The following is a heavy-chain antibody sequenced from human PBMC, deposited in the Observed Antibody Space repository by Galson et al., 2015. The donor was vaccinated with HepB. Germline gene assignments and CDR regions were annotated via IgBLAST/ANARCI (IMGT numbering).Heavy chain of an antibody. J-gene: IGHJ4*02. V-gene: IGHV3-11*06. Sequence: SLRLSCAASGFTFSDYYMSWIRQAPGKGLEWVSYISSSSSYTNYADSVKGRFTISRDNAKNSLYLQMNSLRAEDTAVYYCARVMVRGAEAFDYWGQGTLVTVSS. CDR3: ARVMVRGAEAFDY. CDR2: ISSSSSYT. D-gene: IGHD3-10*01. CDR1: GFTFSDYY.